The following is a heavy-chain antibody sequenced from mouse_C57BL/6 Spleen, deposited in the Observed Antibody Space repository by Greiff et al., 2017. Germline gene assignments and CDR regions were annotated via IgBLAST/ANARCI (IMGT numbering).Heavy chain of an antibody. J-gene: IGHJ1*03. CDR1: GFTFTSYW. CDR2: IYPSDSAT. D-gene: IGHD1-1*01. Sequence: QVQLQQPGAELVRPGSSVKLSCKASGFTFTSYWMDWVQQRPGHGLEWIGNIYPSDSATHYNQKFKDKATLAVDKSSSTAYMQLSSLTSEDSAVYYCARDYYYGSSYGYWYFDVWGTGTTVTVSS. V-gene: IGHV1-61*01. CDR3: ARDYYYGSSYGYWYFDV.